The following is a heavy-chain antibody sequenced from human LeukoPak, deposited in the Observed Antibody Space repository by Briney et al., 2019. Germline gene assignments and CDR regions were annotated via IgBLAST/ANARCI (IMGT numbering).Heavy chain of an antibody. D-gene: IGHD3-22*01. J-gene: IGHJ4*02. V-gene: IGHV3-15*01. Sequence: GGSLRLSCAASGFTFSNAWVSWVRQAPGKGLEWVGRIKSKTDGGTTDYAAPVKGRFTISRDDSKNTLYLQMNSLKTEDTAVYYCTADYYVSSGYYYKDYWGQGTLVTVSS. CDR2: IKSKTDGGTT. CDR3: TADYYVSSGYYYKDY. CDR1: GFTFSNAW.